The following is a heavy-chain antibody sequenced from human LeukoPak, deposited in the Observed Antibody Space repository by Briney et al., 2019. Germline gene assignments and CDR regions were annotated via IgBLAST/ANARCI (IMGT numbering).Heavy chain of an antibody. V-gene: IGHV4-30-2*01. CDR2: IYHSGST. CDR1: GGSISSGGYS. J-gene: IGHJ4*02. Sequence: SETLSLTCAVSGGSISSGGYSWSWIRQPPGKGLEWIGYIYHSGSTYYNPSLKSRVTISVDRSKNQFSLKLSSVTAADTAVYYCASDYRCNSVGPFGNYWGQGTLVTVSS. D-gene: IGHD4-23*01. CDR3: ASDYRCNSVGPFGNY.